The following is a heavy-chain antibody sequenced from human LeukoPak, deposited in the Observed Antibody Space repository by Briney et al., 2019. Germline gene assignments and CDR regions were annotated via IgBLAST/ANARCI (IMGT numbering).Heavy chain of an antibody. D-gene: IGHD6-19*01. Sequence: ASVKVSCKASGGTFSSYAISWVRQTPGQGLEWMGGIIPIFGTANYAQKFQGRVTITADESTSTAYMELSSLRSGDTAVYYCARSSIAVAGTGYWGQGTLVTVSS. J-gene: IGHJ4*02. CDR3: ARSSIAVAGTGY. V-gene: IGHV1-69*13. CDR2: IIPIFGTA. CDR1: GGTFSSYA.